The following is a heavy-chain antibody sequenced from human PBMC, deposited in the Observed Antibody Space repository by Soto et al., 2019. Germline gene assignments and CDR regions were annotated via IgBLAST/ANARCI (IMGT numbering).Heavy chain of an antibody. V-gene: IGHV3-23*01. CDR1: GFTFRSYV. Sequence: EVQLLESGGGLVQPGGSLTLSCEASGFTFRSYVMSWVRQAPGKGLEWVSGFTFSGDSTYYAASVKGRFTISRDNSKNTLYLQMNSLRADDTAVYYCAKVWSSGWSYFDYWGQGTLVTVSS. CDR2: FTFSGDST. J-gene: IGHJ4*02. D-gene: IGHD6-19*01. CDR3: AKVWSSGWSYFDY.